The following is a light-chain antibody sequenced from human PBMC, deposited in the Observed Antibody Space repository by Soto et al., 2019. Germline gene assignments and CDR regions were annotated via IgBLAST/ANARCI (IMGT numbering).Light chain of an antibody. CDR3: QQLDTYPRT. V-gene: IGKV1-9*01. Sequence: DTQLTQSPSFLSASIGDRVTITCRARHFIATYLAWYHQKPGKGPTLLIYAASTLRDGVPSRFSGSGSGTYFTLTISSLQPGDSGTYFCQQLDTYPRTFGGGTKVEIK. J-gene: IGKJ4*01. CDR2: AAS. CDR1: HFIATY.